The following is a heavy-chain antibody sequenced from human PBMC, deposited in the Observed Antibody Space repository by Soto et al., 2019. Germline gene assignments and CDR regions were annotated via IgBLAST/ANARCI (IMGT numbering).Heavy chain of an antibody. CDR3: ASDIVVVPAAMAFDY. Sequence: SETLSLTCAVYGGSFSGYYWSWIRQPPGKGLEWIGEINHSGSTNYNPSLKSRVTISVDTSKNQFSLKLSSVTAADTAVYYCASDIVVVPAAMAFDYWGQGTLVTVSS. V-gene: IGHV4-34*01. J-gene: IGHJ4*02. D-gene: IGHD2-2*01. CDR2: INHSGST. CDR1: GGSFSGYY.